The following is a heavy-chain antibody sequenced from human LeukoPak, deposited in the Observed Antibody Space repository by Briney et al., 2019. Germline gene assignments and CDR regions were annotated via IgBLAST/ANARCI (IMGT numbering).Heavy chain of an antibody. CDR1: GFTFSSYG. CDR3: AKGLAVTTGY. J-gene: IGHJ4*02. V-gene: IGHV3-30*02. D-gene: IGHD4-11*01. Sequence: GGSLRLSCAASGFTFSSYGMHWVRQAPGKGLEWVAFIRYDGSNKYYADSVKGRFTIPRDNSKNTLYLQMNSLRAEDTAVYYCAKGLAVTTGYWGQGTLVTVSS. CDR2: IRYDGSNK.